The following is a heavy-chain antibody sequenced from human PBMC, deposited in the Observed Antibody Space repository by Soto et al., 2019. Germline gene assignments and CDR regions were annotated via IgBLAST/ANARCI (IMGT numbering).Heavy chain of an antibody. Sequence: GGSLRLSCAASGFTFSKNWMHWVRQAPGKGLVWVSRINGDGSSTSYADSVKGRFTISRDNAKNTLYLQMNSLRAEDTAVYYCTRDGTTVTTGPYYYYYMDVWGKGTTVTVSS. V-gene: IGHV3-74*01. CDR1: GFTFSKNW. J-gene: IGHJ6*03. D-gene: IGHD4-17*01. CDR2: INGDGSST. CDR3: TRDGTTVTTGPYYYYYMDV.